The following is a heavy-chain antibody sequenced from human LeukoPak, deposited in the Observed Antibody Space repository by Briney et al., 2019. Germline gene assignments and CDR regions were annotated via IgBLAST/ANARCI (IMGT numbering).Heavy chain of an antibody. CDR3: ARGAGDSSGYYYFDY. CDR1: GGSFSGYY. J-gene: IGHJ4*02. V-gene: IGHV4-4*07. D-gene: IGHD3-22*01. CDR2: IYTSGST. Sequence: WGTLSLTCTASGGSFSGYYWSWIRQPPGRGLEWIGRIYTSGSTNYNPSLKSRVTMSVDTSKNQFSLKLSSVTAADTAVYYCARGAGDSSGYYYFDYWGQGTLVTVSS.